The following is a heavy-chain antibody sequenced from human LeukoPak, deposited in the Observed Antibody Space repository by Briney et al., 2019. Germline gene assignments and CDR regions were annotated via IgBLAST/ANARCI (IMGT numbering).Heavy chain of an antibody. CDR1: GYTFTSYG. Sequence: GASATASCKAPGYTFTSYGISWGRPAPGEGLEWMGRISAYNCNKNYARKLQGRVTMTTDTSTTTAYMELRSLRSDDTAVYYCAREGYQVVCYYYCYYIDVWGKGTTVTVSS. V-gene: IGHV1-18*01. J-gene: IGHJ6*03. CDR3: AREGYQVVCYYYCYYIDV. CDR2: ISAYNCNK. D-gene: IGHD2-2*01.